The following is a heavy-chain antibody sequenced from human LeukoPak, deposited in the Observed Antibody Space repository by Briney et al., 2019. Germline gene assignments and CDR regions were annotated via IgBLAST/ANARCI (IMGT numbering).Heavy chain of an antibody. D-gene: IGHD6-19*01. CDR3: AKDLYYSSEEGYFDY. CDR2: ISYDGSNK. J-gene: IGHJ4*02. CDR1: GFTFSSYA. V-gene: IGHV3-30*04. Sequence: PGGSLRLSCAASGFTFSSYAMHWVRQAPGKGLEWVAVISYDGSNKYYADSVKGRFTISRDNSKNTLYLQMNSLRAEDTAVYYCAKDLYYSSEEGYFDYWGQGTLVTVSS.